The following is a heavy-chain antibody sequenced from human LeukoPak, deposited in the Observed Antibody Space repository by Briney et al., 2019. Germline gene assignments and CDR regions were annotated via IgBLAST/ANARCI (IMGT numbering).Heavy chain of an antibody. J-gene: IGHJ4*02. CDR1: GFTFSSYA. Sequence: PGGSLRLSCAASGFTFSSYAMHWVRQAPGKGLEWVAVISYDGSNKYYADSVKGRFTISRDNSKNTLYLQMNSLRAEDTAVYYCARVPGSSTSCYDYWGQGTLVTVSS. D-gene: IGHD2-2*01. V-gene: IGHV3-30-3*01. CDR2: ISYDGSNK. CDR3: ARVPGSSTSCYDY.